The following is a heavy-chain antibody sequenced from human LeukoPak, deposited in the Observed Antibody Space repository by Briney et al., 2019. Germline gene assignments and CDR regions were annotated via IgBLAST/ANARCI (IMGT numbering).Heavy chain of an antibody. CDR1: GYTFTSYA. V-gene: IGHV1-3*01. J-gene: IGHJ4*02. Sequence: ASVKVSCKASGYTFTSYAMHWVRQAPGQRLEWMGWINAGNGNTKYSQKLQGRVTITRDTSASTAYMELSSLRSEDTAVYYCARGLHYDILTGYYPYFDYWGQGTLVTVSS. D-gene: IGHD3-9*01. CDR3: ARGLHYDILTGYYPYFDY. CDR2: INAGNGNT.